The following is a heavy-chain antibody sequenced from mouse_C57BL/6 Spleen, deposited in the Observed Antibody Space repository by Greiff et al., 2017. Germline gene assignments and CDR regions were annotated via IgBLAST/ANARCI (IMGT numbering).Heavy chain of an antibody. Sequence: EVMLVESGGGLVKPGGSLKLSCAASGFTFSSYAMSWVRQTPEKRLEWVATISDGGSYTYYPDNVKGRFTISRDNAKNNLYLQMSHLKSEDTAMYYCARGGGPSGSSYHFDYWGQGTTLTVSS. J-gene: IGHJ2*01. CDR3: ARGGGPSGSSYHFDY. D-gene: IGHD1-1*01. CDR1: GFTFSSYA. V-gene: IGHV5-4*03. CDR2: ISDGGSYT.